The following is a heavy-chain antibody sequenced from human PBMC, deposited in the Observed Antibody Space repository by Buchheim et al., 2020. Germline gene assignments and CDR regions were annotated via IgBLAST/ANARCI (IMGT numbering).Heavy chain of an antibody. V-gene: IGHV3-30-3*01. CDR2: ISYDGSNK. CDR1: GFTFSSYA. Sequence: QVQLVESGGGVVQPGRSLRLSCAASGFTFSSYAMHWVRQAPGKGLEWVAVISYDGSNKYYADSVKGRFTISRDNSKNTLYLQMNSLRAEDTAVYYCARDGSSERSNDAFDIWGQGT. J-gene: IGHJ3*02. CDR3: ARDGSSERSNDAFDI. D-gene: IGHD6-6*01.